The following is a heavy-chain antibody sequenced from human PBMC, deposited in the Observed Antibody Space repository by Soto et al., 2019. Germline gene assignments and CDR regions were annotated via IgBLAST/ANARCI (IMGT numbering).Heavy chain of an antibody. CDR1: GFTFSRYA. CDR2: INSGGSST. Sequence: GGSLRLSCAASGFTFSRYAMGWVRQAPGKGLEWVSGINSGGSSTSYADSVKGRFTISRDNAKNTLYLQMNSLRAEDTAVYYCARDRLDCSGGSCYSVFDYWGQGTLVTVSS. CDR3: ARDRLDCSGGSCYSVFDY. D-gene: IGHD2-15*01. V-gene: IGHV3-74*01. J-gene: IGHJ4*02.